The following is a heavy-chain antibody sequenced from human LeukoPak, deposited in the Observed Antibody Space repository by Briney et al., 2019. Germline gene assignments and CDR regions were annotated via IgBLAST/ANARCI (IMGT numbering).Heavy chain of an antibody. CDR3: AKDTRSSWYSYDY. V-gene: IGHV1-18*01. Sequence: VASVKVSCKASGYTFNTYGITWVRQAPGQGLEWMGWISPYNGNTNYAQKFQGRVTLTTDTSTSTAYMELRSLRSDDTALYYCAKDTRSSWYSYDYWGQGTLVTVSS. CDR1: GYTFNTYG. J-gene: IGHJ4*02. D-gene: IGHD6-13*01. CDR2: ISPYNGNT.